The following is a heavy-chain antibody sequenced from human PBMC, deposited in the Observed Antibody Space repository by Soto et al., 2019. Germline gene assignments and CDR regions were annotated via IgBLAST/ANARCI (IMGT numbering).Heavy chain of an antibody. CDR2: ISAYNGNT. J-gene: IGHJ3*02. CDR1: GYTFTSYG. V-gene: IGHV1-18*01. D-gene: IGHD3-16*01. Sequence: QVQLVQSGAEVKKPGASVKVSCKASGYTFTSYGISWVRQAPGQGLEWMGWISAYNGNTNYAQKLQGRVTMTTDTCTSTAYMELRSLRSDDTAVYYCVREGVRDYIWGSYDAFDIWGQGTMVTVSS. CDR3: VREGVRDYIWGSYDAFDI.